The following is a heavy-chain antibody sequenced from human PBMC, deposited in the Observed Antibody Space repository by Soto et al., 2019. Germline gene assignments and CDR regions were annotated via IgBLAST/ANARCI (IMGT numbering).Heavy chain of an antibody. V-gene: IGHV3-23*01. CDR2: ISAGSSVT. D-gene: IGHD2-2*01. CDR1: GFTFSSCA. J-gene: IGHJ4*02. Sequence: EVHMLESGGGLVQPGGSLRLSCAASGFTFSSCAMTWVRQAPGKGLEWVSSISAGSSVTFYADSVKGRFTISRDNSRATVYLQMNSLRVEDTAMYHCAKAPFDMVAAPAPIDYWGQGTLVTVSS. CDR3: AKAPFDMVAAPAPIDY.